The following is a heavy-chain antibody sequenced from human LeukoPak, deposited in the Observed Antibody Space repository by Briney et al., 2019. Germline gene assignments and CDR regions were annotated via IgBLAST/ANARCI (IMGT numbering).Heavy chain of an antibody. Sequence: PGGSLRLSCAASGFTFSNYWMHWVRQAPGKGLVWDSRINSDRSSTTSADSVKGRFTISRDNAKNTLYLQMNSLRAEDTAVYYCAKGGATVIDYWGQGTLVTVSS. V-gene: IGHV3-74*01. CDR2: INSDRSST. J-gene: IGHJ4*02. D-gene: IGHD4-17*01. CDR3: AKGGATVIDY. CDR1: GFTFSNYW.